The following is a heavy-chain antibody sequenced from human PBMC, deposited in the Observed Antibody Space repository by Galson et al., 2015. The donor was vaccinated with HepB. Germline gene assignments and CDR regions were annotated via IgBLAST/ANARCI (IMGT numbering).Heavy chain of an antibody. J-gene: IGHJ6*02. CDR2: IYSGGST. CDR1: GFTVSSNY. Sequence: SLRLSCAASGFTVSSNYMSWVRQAPGKGLEWVSVIYSGGSTYYADSVKGRFTISRDNSKNTLYLQMNSLRAEDTAVYYCARYYYGSGNPPYYYYGMDVWGQGTTVTVSS. CDR3: ARYYYGSGNPPYYYYGMDV. D-gene: IGHD3-10*01. V-gene: IGHV3-66*02.